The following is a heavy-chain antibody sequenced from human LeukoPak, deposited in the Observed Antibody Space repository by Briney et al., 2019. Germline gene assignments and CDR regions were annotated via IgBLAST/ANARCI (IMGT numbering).Heavy chain of an antibody. CDR1: GFTVSSNY. J-gene: IGHJ4*02. D-gene: IGHD3-22*01. CDR3: ARDSPSYDSSGYYAY. CDR2: IYSGGST. V-gene: IGHV3-53*01. Sequence: GGSLRLSCAASGFTVSSNYMSWVRQAPGKGLEWGSVIYSGGSTYYADSVKGRFTISRDNSKNTLYLQMNSLRAEDTAVYYCARDSPSYDSSGYYAYWGQGTLVTASS.